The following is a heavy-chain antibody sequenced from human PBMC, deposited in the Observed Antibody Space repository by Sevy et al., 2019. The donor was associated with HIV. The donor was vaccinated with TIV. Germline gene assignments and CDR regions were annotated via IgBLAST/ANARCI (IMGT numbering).Heavy chain of an antibody. D-gene: IGHD5-12*01. Sequence: GGSLRLSCAASGFTFSSYTMNWVRQAPGKGLEWVSSISYSSTYIYYADSVKGRITISRDTAKNSLYLQMNSLRAEDTAAYYCATDKGGYDPLDYWGQGTLVTVSS. CDR2: ISYSSTYI. CDR1: GFTFSSYT. CDR3: ATDKGGYDPLDY. V-gene: IGHV3-21*01. J-gene: IGHJ4*02.